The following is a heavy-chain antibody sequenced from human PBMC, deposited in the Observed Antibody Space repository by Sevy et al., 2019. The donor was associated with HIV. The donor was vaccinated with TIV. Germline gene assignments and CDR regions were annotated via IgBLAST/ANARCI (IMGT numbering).Heavy chain of an antibody. Sequence: SETLSLTCSVSGGSISKIGNYWGWVRHPPGERLEWIGDNFQTGKTNYNPSLKSRVTISLDTSKNQFSLKLSSVTAADTAVYYCAKIYDYWGPGALVTVSS. D-gene: IGHD3-3*01. CDR2: NFQTGKT. CDR1: GGSISKIGNY. J-gene: IGHJ4*02. CDR3: AKIYDY. V-gene: IGHV4-39*01.